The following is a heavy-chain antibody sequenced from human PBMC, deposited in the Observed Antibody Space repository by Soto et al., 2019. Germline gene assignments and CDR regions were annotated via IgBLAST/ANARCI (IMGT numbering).Heavy chain of an antibody. CDR1: GGSISNYY. D-gene: IGHD5-18*01. Sequence: SETLSLTCTVSGGSISNYYWSWIRQPPGKGLEWIGYIYYSGITNYNPSLKSRVTISVDTSKNQFSLKLSSVTAADTAVYYCARDRAELWLRGHWFDPWGQGTLVPVSS. V-gene: IGHV4-59*01. J-gene: IGHJ5*02. CDR3: ARDRAELWLRGHWFDP. CDR2: IYYSGIT.